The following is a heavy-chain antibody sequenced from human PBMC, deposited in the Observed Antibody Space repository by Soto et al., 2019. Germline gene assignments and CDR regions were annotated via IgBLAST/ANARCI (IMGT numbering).Heavy chain of an antibody. D-gene: IGHD1-26*01. J-gene: IGHJ6*02. V-gene: IGHV3-30-3*01. CDR2: ISYDGSNK. CDR1: GFTFSSYA. CDR3: ARLRGVGATAETDNHYYYYGMDV. Sequence: GGSLRLSCAASGFTFSSYAMHWVRQAPGKGLEWVAVISYDGSNKYYADSVKGRFTISRDNSKNTLYLQMNSLRAEDTAVYYCARLRGVGATAETDNHYYYYGMDVWGQGTTVTVSS.